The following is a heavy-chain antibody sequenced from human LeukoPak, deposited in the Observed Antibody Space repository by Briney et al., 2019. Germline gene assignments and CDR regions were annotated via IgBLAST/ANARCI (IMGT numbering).Heavy chain of an antibody. CDR2: IIPIFGTA. V-gene: IGHV1-69*05. J-gene: IGHJ1*01. CDR3: ARGDSSGPEYFQH. CDR1: GGTFSSYA. D-gene: IGHD3-22*01. Sequence: ASVKVSCKASGGTFSSYAISWVRQAPGQGLEWMGRIIPIFGTANYAQKFQGRVTITTDESTSTAYMELSSLRSEDTAVYYCARGDSSGPEYFQHWGQGTLATVSS.